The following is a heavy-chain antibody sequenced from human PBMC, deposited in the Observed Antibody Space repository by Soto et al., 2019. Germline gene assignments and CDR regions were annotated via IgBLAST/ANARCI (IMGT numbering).Heavy chain of an antibody. D-gene: IGHD4-17*01. CDR2: ISSSSSTI. CDR1: GFTFSSYS. J-gene: IGHJ5*02. CDR3: ARDPWSKDYGTRVSPSPLDNWFDP. Sequence: GGSLRLSCAASGFTFSSYSMNWVRQAPGKGLEWVSYISSSSSTIYYADSVKGRFTISRDNAKNSLYLQMNSLRAEDTAVYYCARDPWSKDYGTRVSPSPLDNWFDPWGQGTLVTVSS. V-gene: IGHV3-48*01.